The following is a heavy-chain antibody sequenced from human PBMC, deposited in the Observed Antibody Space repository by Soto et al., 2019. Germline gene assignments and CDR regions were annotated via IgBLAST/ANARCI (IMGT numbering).Heavy chain of an antibody. D-gene: IGHD1-26*01. J-gene: IGHJ4*02. CDR2: VSDSGGST. V-gene: IGHV3-23*01. CDR3: ARTIVGGVVHAFDF. Sequence: EVQLLESGGGLVQPGGSLRLSCAASGFTFSSYAMNWVRQAPGQGLEWVSTVSDSGGSTYYAYSVQGRFTISRDSSKTTLFLHMNSLGAEDTAIYYCARTIVGGVVHAFDFWGQGTLVTVSS. CDR1: GFTFSSYA.